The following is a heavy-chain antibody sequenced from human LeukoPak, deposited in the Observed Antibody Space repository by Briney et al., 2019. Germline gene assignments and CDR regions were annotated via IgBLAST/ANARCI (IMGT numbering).Heavy chain of an antibody. CDR1: GFTFSSYS. D-gene: IGHD5-18*01. V-gene: IGHV3-21*01. CDR2: ISSSSSYI. J-gene: IGHJ4*02. Sequence: GGSLRLSCAASGFTFSSYSMKWVRQAPGKGLEWVSSISSSSSYIYYADSVKGRFTISRDNAKNSLYLQMNSLRAEDTAVYYCARLGYSYGGAYVGYWGQGTLVTVSS. CDR3: ARLGYSYGGAYVGY.